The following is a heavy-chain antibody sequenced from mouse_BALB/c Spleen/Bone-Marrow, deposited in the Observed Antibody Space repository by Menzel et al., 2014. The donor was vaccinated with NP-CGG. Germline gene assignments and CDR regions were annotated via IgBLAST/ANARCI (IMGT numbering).Heavy chain of an antibody. CDR1: GYPFSGYF. D-gene: IGHD1-1*01. V-gene: IGHV1-37*01. Sequence: VQLKESGPDLVEPGASVKISCKASGYPFSGYFMNWVKQSHGKSLEWIGRINPYNGESFYNQKFKDKATLTVDKSSTTAHMDLLSLTSEDSAVYYCGRGGTVVTKGSTYWYFDLWGAGTTVTVSS. CDR2: INPYNGES. J-gene: IGHJ1*01. CDR3: GRGGTVVTKGSTYWYFDL.